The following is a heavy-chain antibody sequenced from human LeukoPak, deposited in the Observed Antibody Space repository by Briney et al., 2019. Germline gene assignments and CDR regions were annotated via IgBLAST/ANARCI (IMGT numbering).Heavy chain of an antibody. J-gene: IGHJ4*02. CDR1: GFTFSSYW. CDR2: IKQDGSEK. Sequence: GGSLRLSCAASGFTFSSYWVSWVRQAPGKGLEWVASIKQDGSEKYYVDSLKGLFTISRDNAKNSLYLQMNSLRAVDTAVYFCARVYCGGSGCFTVFDYWGQGALVTVSS. D-gene: IGHD2-21*01. CDR3: ARVYCGGSGCFTVFDY. V-gene: IGHV3-7*01.